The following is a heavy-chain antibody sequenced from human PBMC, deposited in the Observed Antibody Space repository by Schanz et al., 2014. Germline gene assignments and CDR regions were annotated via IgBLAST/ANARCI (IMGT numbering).Heavy chain of an antibody. Sequence: VQLLESGGGLVKPGGSLRLSCAASGFIFSDYYMAWIRQAPGKGPEYVSYISSGGTTTYHSDSVKGRFTISRDNSKNTLYLQMNSLRAEDTAVYCCAKGRFGELSAFDIWGQGTMVTVSS. CDR2: ISSGGTTT. V-gene: IGHV3-11*01. CDR1: GFIFSDYY. D-gene: IGHD3-10*01. CDR3: AKGRFGELSAFDI. J-gene: IGHJ3*02.